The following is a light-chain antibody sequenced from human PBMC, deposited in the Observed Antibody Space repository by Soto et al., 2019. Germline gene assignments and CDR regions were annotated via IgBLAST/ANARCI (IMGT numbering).Light chain of an antibody. J-gene: IGKJ1*01. CDR2: GAS. CDR1: QSVSSN. CDR3: QQYNNWPLT. V-gene: IGKV3-15*01. Sequence: EIVMTQSXATXSVSPGERATLSCRASQSVSSNLAWYQQKPGQAPRLLIYGASTRATGIPARFSGSGSGTEFTLTISSLQSEDFAVYSCQQYNNWPLTFGQRTKVDI.